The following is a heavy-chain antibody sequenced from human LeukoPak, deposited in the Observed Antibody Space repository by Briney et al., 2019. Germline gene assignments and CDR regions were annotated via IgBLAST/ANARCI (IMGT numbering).Heavy chain of an antibody. CDR3: AREGDFWSGYTASDY. J-gene: IGHJ4*02. CDR1: GFTVSSNY. CDR2: IYSGGST. V-gene: IGHV3-66*01. Sequence: PGGSLRLSCAASGFTVSSNYMSWVRQAPGKGLEWVSVIYSGGSTYYADSVKGRFTIFRDNSKNTLYLQMNSLRAEDTAVYYCAREGDFWSGYTASDYWGQGTLVTVSS. D-gene: IGHD3-3*01.